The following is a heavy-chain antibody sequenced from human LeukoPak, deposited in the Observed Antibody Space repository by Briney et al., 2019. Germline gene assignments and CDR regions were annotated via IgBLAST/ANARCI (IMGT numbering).Heavy chain of an antibody. D-gene: IGHD6-13*01. Sequence: GGSLRLSCAASGFAFSNYWMTWVRQAPGKGLEWVANIKQDGSDKYYVDSVRGRFAISRDNAKSSLFLQMNSLRAEDTAVYYCTRDSGWFRFDYWGQGTLVTVSS. CDR2: IKQDGSDK. CDR3: TRDSGWFRFDY. CDR1: GFAFSNYW. V-gene: IGHV3-7*03. J-gene: IGHJ4*02.